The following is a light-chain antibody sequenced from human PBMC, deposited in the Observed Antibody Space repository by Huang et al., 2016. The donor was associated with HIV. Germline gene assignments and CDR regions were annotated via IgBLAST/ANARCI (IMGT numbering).Light chain of an antibody. Sequence: IQMTQSPSSLSASVGDRVTITCRASQDISNSLVWYQQKPGKAPKLLLFAASRLDSGVPSRFRGSGSGTDYTLTISSLQPDDFATYYCKQYFTTPLAFGGGTKVEIK. J-gene: IGKJ4*01. CDR1: QDISNS. CDR3: KQYFTTPLA. CDR2: AAS. V-gene: IGKV1-NL1*01.